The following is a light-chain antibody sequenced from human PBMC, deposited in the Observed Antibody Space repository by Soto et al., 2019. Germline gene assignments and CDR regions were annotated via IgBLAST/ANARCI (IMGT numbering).Light chain of an antibody. CDR1: QSVSSS. CDR2: DVS. CDR3: QQRSNWPLT. V-gene: IGKV3-11*01. Sequence: EIVLTQSPATLSLSPGERATLSCRASQSVSSSLAWYQQKPGQAPRLLIYDVSNRATGIPARFSGSGSGTQFTLTISSLEPEDFAVYYCQQRSNWPLTFGGGTKVEIK. J-gene: IGKJ4*01.